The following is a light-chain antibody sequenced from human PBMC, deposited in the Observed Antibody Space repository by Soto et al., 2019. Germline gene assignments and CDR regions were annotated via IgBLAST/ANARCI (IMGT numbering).Light chain of an antibody. CDR3: QQYGGSPFT. J-gene: IGKJ3*01. V-gene: IGKV3-20*01. CDR1: QSVSVNS. CDR2: AAS. Sequence: EIVLTQSPGTLSLSPGERATLSCRASQSVSVNSLAWYQQKGGQAPRLLIYAASTRATGVPDRFSGTGSGTHFALTISRLVTDDSAVYYCQQYGGSPFTFAPGTKVDIK.